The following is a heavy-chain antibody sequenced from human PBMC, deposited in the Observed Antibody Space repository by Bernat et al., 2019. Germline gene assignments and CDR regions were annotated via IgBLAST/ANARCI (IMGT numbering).Heavy chain of an antibody. Sequence: QVQLVESGGGVVQPGRSLRLSCAASGFTFSSYAMHWVRQAPGKGLEWWAVISYDGSNKYYADSVKGRFTISRDNSKNTLYLQMNSLRAEDTAVYYCAREIVVVVAATYYYYGMDVWGQGTTVTVSS. J-gene: IGHJ6*02. CDR1: GFTFSSYA. V-gene: IGHV3-30-3*01. CDR3: AREIVVVVAATYYYYGMDV. D-gene: IGHD2-15*01. CDR2: ISYDGSNK.